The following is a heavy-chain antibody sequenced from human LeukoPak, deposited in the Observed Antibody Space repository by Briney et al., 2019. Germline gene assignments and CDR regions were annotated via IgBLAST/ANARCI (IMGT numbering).Heavy chain of an antibody. CDR1: GYTFTSYG. Sequence: ASVKVSCKASGYTFTSYGISWVRQAPGQGLEWMGWISAYNANTNYPQKLQGRVTMTTDTSTSTAYMELKSLRSDDTAVYYCARDGLYCSGGFCYYARQGTHFDYWGQGTLVTVSS. CDR2: ISAYNANT. V-gene: IGHV1-18*01. CDR3: ARDGLYCSGGFCYYARQGTHFDY. J-gene: IGHJ4*02. D-gene: IGHD2-15*01.